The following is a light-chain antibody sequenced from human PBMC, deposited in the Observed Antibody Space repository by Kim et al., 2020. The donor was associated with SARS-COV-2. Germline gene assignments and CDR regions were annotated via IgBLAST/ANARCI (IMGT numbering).Light chain of an antibody. CDR1: SSNIRSNA. Sequence: GQRVTISCSGSSSNIRSNAVNWYQQLPGTAPKLLISSNNQRPSGVPDRFSGSKSGTSASLAISGLQSEDEADYYCAAWDDSLSAYVFGTGTKVTVL. J-gene: IGLJ1*01. V-gene: IGLV1-44*01. CDR2: SNN. CDR3: AAWDDSLSAYV.